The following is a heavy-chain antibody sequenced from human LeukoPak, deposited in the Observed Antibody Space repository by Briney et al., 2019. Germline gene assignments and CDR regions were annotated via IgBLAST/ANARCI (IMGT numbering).Heavy chain of an antibody. J-gene: IGHJ4*02. D-gene: IGHD5-12*01. CDR1: GYTFTSYG. CDR2: ISPYNGNT. Sequence: GASVKASCKASGYTFTSYGLSWVRQAPGQRLEWMGWISPYNGNTKSAQKLQRRATKTTDTSTSTAYRELRSLRSDDRAVYYCARTYSGYDYWGQGTLVTVSS. CDR3: ARTYSGYDY. V-gene: IGHV1-18*04.